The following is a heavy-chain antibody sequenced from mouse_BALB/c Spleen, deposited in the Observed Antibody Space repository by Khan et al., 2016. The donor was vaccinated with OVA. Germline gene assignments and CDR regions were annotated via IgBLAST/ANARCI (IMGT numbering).Heavy chain of an antibody. J-gene: IGHJ2*01. Sequence: QVQLKQSGAELAKPGASVKMSCKASGYTFTTYWMHWVKQRPGQGLEWIGYINPTSAYPDYNEKFKDQATLSADKSSSTAYMQLSSLTSEDSAVYYCARDRIDYWGQGTTLTVSS. CDR2: INPTSAYP. CDR3: ARDRIDY. V-gene: IGHV1-7*01. CDR1: GYTFTTYW.